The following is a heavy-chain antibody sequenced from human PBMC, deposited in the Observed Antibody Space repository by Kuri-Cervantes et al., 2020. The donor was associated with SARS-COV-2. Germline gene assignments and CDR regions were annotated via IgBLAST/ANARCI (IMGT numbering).Heavy chain of an antibody. CDR2: ISSSSTI. V-gene: IGHV3-48*01. Sequence: GESLKISCAASGFTFSSYSMNWVRQAPGKGLEWVSYISSSSTIYYADSVKGRFTISRDNAKNSLYLQMNSLRAEDTAVCYCARAVYDFWSGYSHYYYYYGMDVWGQGTTVTVSS. D-gene: IGHD3-3*01. J-gene: IGHJ6*02. CDR1: GFTFSSYS. CDR3: ARAVYDFWSGYSHYYYYYGMDV.